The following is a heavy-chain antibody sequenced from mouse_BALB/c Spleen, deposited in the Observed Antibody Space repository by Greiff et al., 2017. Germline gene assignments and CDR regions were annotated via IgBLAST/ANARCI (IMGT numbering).Heavy chain of an antibody. CDR2: ISSGGSYT. V-gene: IGHV5-6*01. J-gene: IGHJ4*01. CDR3: ARLLHYAMDY. Sequence: EVQGVESGGDLVKPGGSLKLSCAASGFTFSSYGMSWVRQTPDKRLEWVATISSGGSYTYYPDSVKGRFTISRDNAKNTLYLQMSSLKSEDTAMYYCARLLHYAMDYWGQGTSVTVSS. CDR1: GFTFSSYG.